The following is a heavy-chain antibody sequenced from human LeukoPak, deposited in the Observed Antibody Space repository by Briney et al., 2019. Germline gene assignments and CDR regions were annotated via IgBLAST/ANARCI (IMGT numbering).Heavy chain of an antibody. CDR1: GCIFTSYW. V-gene: IGHV5-51*01. CDR3: ARQGSGSYYYYYMDV. Sequence: PGGSLEISLQCSGCIFTSYWIGWGRPLPGKGLGGRGIIYPGDSDTSYSPSFQGQVTISADKSISTAYLQWSSLKASDTAMYYCARQGSGSYYYYYMDVWGKGTTVTVSS. D-gene: IGHD1-26*01. CDR2: IYPGDSDT. J-gene: IGHJ6*03.